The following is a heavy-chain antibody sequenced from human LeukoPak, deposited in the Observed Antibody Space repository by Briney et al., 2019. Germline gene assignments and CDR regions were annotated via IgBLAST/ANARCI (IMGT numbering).Heavy chain of an antibody. J-gene: IGHJ5*02. D-gene: IGHD2-8*01. CDR1: GFALTSYA. Sequence: PGGSLRLSCAASGFALTSYAMSWVRQAPGQGLEWVSSSTYYADSVKGRFTISRDNSENTLHLQMNSLRVEDTAIYFCARCMVLSQGWCNWFDPWGQGTLVTVSS. CDR3: ARCMVLSQGWCNWFDP. CDR2: ST. V-gene: IGHV3-23*01.